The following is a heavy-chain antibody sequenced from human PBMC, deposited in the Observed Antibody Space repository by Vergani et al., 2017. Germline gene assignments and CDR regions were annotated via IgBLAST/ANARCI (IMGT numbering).Heavy chain of an antibody. D-gene: IGHD5/OR15-5a*01. Sequence: EVQLVESGGGLVQPGGSLRLSCAASGFTFSSYSMNWVRQAPGKGLEWVSYISSSSSTIYYADSLKGRFTISRDNAKNSLYLQMNSLRAEDTAVYYCARVKERGLPHDAFDIWGQGTMVTVSS. V-gene: IGHV3-48*04. CDR3: ARVKERGLPHDAFDI. CDR1: GFTFSSYS. J-gene: IGHJ3*02. CDR2: ISSSSSTI.